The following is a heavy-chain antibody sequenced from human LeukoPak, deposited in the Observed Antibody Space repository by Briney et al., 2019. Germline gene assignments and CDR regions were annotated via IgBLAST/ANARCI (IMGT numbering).Heavy chain of an antibody. CDR3: ARGALGYYGSGSYLFDW. V-gene: IGHV1-18*01. Sequence: ASVKVSCKASGYTFTSYGITWVRQAPGQGLEWMGWISAYNGNTNYAQKFQGRVTMTTDTSTSTAYMELRSLRSEDTAVYYCARGALGYYGSGSYLFDWGGQGTLVTVSS. J-gene: IGHJ4*02. CDR1: GYTFTSYG. D-gene: IGHD3-10*01. CDR2: ISAYNGNT.